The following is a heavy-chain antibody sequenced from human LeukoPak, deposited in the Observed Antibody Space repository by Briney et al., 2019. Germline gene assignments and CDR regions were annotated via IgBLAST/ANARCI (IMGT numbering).Heavy chain of an antibody. CDR3: AREIVVVVAASHNWFDP. CDR1: GGSISSSSYY. J-gene: IGHJ5*02. Sequence: SETLSLTCTVSGGSISSSSYYWGWIRQPPGKGLEWIGEINHSESTNYNPSLKSRVTISVDTSKNQFSLKLSSVTAADTAVYYCAREIVVVVAASHNWFDPWGQGTLVTVSS. CDR2: INHSEST. D-gene: IGHD2-15*01. V-gene: IGHV4-39*07.